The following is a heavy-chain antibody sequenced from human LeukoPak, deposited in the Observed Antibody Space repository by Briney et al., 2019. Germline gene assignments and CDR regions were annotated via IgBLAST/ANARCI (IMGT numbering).Heavy chain of an antibody. Sequence: SETLSLTCTVSGGSISSYDWSWIRQPREKGLEWIGYIYFSGSTNYNPSLKSRVTISVDTSKNQFSLKLSSVTAADTAVYYCARVGYCSGGSCYSDYYYGMDVWGQGTTVTVSS. D-gene: IGHD2-15*01. CDR3: ARVGYCSGGSCYSDYYYGMDV. CDR2: IYFSGST. V-gene: IGHV4-59*01. CDR1: GGSISSYD. J-gene: IGHJ6*02.